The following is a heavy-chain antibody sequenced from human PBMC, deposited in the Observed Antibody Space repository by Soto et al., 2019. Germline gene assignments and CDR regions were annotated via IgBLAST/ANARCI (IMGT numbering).Heavy chain of an antibody. D-gene: IGHD2-8*01. J-gene: IGHJ4*02. CDR3: ARQGGSRLGYCTNGVCLYYFDY. CDR2: IYYSGST. V-gene: IGHV4-39*01. CDR1: GGSSSSSSYY. Sequence: TSETLPLTCTVSGGSSSSSSYYWGWIRKPPGKGLEWIGSIYYSGSTYYNPSLKSRVTISVDTSKNQFSLKLSSVTAADTAVYYCARQGGSRLGYCTNGVCLYYFDYWGQGTLVTVSS.